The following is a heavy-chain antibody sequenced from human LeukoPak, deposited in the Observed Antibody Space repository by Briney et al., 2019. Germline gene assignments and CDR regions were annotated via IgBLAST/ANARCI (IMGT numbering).Heavy chain of an antibody. CDR1: GYTFTDYY. CDR2: MHPNSGGT. V-gene: IGHV1-2*02. D-gene: IGHD3-3*01. J-gene: IGHJ3*02. Sequence: ASVKVPCKASGYTFTDYYMHWLRQAPGQGLEWMGWMHPNSGGTNYAQKFQGRVTMTRDTSISTAYMDLSSLRSDDTAVYYCARHTTIFGVAIIDIWGQGTMVTVSS. CDR3: ARHTTIFGVAIIDI.